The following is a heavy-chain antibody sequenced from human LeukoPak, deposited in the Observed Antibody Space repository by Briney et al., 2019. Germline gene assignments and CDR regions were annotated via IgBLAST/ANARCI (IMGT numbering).Heavy chain of an antibody. J-gene: IGHJ6*02. CDR3: ARPYSGYYYGMDV. Sequence: SETLSLTCAVYGGSFSGYYWSWIRQPPGKGLEWIGEINHSGSTNYNPSLKSRVTISVDTSKNQFSLKLSSVTAADTAVYYCARPYSGYYYGMDVWGQGTTVTVSS. D-gene: IGHD1-26*01. CDR2: INHSGST. V-gene: IGHV4-34*01. CDR1: GGSFSGYY.